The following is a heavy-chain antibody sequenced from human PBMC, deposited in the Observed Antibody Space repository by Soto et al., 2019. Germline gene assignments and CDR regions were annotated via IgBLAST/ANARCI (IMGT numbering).Heavy chain of an antibody. CDR2: INPKSGDT. J-gene: IGHJ4*02. D-gene: IGHD4-17*01. CDR1: GYTFTAYY. V-gene: IGHV1-2*06. Sequence: ASVKVSCKASGYTFTAYYLYWVRQAPGQGLEWVGRINPKSGDTNYAQKFQGRVTMTRDTSISTAYMELSRLRSDDTAVYYCATDTKRSGDYVGDYWGQGTLVTVSS. CDR3: ATDTKRSGDYVGDY.